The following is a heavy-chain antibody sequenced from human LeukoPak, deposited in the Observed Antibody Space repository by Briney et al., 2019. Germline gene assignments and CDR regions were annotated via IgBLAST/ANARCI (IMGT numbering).Heavy chain of an antibody. CDR2: INHSGST. CDR3: ASRESIAAAATSGRSAGFDY. J-gene: IGHJ4*02. D-gene: IGHD6-13*01. V-gene: IGHV4-34*01. CDR1: GGSFSGYY. Sequence: PSETLSLTCAVYGGSFSGYYWSWIRQPPGKGLEWIGEINHSGSTNYNPSLKSRVTISVDTSKNQFSLKLSSVTAADTAVYYCASRESIAAAATSGRSAGFDYRGQGTLVTVSS.